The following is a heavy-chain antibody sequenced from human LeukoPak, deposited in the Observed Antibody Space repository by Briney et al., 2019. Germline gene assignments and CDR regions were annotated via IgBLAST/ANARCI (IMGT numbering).Heavy chain of an antibody. D-gene: IGHD6-19*01. CDR1: GDSVSGNSVA. J-gene: IGHJ5*02. Sequence: SQTLSLTCAISGDSVSGNSVAWNWIRQSPSRGLEWLGRAYYRSKWYYDYAVSVQGRITINPDTSKNQFSLQLNSVTPEDTAVYYCATSGGEQWLATWFDPWGQGPLVTVSS. CDR2: AYYRSKWYY. V-gene: IGHV6-1*01. CDR3: ATSGGEQWLATWFDP.